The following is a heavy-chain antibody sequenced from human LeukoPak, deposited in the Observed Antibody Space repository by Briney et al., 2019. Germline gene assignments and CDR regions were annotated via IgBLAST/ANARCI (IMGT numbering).Heavy chain of an antibody. Sequence: PGGSLRLSCAASGFNFSRYAISWVRQAPGKGLEWISSISGSGGSIYYADSVKSRFTISRDNSKNTLYLELSSLRAEDTAVYYCASLDIWGQGTMVTVSS. CDR3: ASLDI. V-gene: IGHV3-23*01. J-gene: IGHJ3*02. CDR1: GFNFSRYA. CDR2: ISGSGGSI.